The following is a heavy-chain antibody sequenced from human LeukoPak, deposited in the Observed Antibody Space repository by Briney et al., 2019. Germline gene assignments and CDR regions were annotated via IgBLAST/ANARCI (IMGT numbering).Heavy chain of an antibody. CDR1: GFTFSSYG. CDR2: ISYDGSNK. CDR3: AKDGPSTYYYYGMDV. J-gene: IGHJ6*02. V-gene: IGHV3-30*18. Sequence: PGRSLRLSCAASGFTFSSYGMHWVRQAPGKGLEWVAVISYDGSNKYYADSVKGRFTISRDNSENTLYLQMNSLRAEDTAVYYCAKDGPSTYYYYGMDVWGQGTTVTVSS.